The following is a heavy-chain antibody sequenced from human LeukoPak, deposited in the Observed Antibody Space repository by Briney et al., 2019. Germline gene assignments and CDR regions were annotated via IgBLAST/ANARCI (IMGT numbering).Heavy chain of an antibody. Sequence: SQTLSLTCTVSGXSISSGGYYWSWIRQHPGMGLEWIGYIYYSGSTYYNPSLRSRVTISVDMSKNQFSLKLNSVTAADTAVYYCARFYGGNSGMLPRATFDIWGQGTMVTVSS. D-gene: IGHD4-23*01. V-gene: IGHV4-31*03. CDR1: GXSISSGGYY. J-gene: IGHJ3*02. CDR2: IYYSGST. CDR3: ARFYGGNSGMLPRATFDI.